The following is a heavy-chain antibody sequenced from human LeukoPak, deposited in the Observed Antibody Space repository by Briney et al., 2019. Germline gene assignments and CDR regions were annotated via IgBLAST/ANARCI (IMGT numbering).Heavy chain of an antibody. D-gene: IGHD1-26*01. CDR3: ARLHFPYSGSYSRYYYYYYMDV. V-gene: IGHV1-46*01. CDR1: GYTFTSYY. CDR2: INPSGGST. J-gene: IGHJ6*03. Sequence: ASVKVSCKASGYTFTSYYMHWVRQAPGQGLEWMGIINPSGGSTSYAQKFQGRVTMTRDMSTSTVYMELSSLRSEDTAVYYCARLHFPYSGSYSRYYYYYYMDVWGKGTTVTVSS.